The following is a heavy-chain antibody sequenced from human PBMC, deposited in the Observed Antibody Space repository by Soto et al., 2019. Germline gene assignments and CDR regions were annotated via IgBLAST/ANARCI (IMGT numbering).Heavy chain of an antibody. V-gene: IGHV1-24*01. J-gene: IGHJ6*02. CDR1: GYTLTELS. Sequence: ASVKVSCKVSGYTLTELSMHWVRQAPGKGLEWMGGFDPEDGETIYAQKFQGRVTMTEDTSTDTAYMELSSLRSEDTAVYYCAKRSRDYDFWSGYQMGQTYYYYGMDVWGQGTTVTVSS. D-gene: IGHD3-3*01. CDR3: AKRSRDYDFWSGYQMGQTYYYYGMDV. CDR2: FDPEDGET.